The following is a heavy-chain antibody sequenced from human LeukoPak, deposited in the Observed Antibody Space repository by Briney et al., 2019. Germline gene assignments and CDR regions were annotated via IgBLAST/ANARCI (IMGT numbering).Heavy chain of an antibody. CDR1: GFTFSNSW. V-gene: IGHV3-7*01. J-gene: IGHJ4*02. CDR2: IKQDGSEK. CDR3: VRGSGWVFDY. Sequence: PGGSLRLSCAASGFTFSNSWMNWVRQAPGKGLEWLANIKQDGSEKYYVDSVKGRFTISRDNAKNSLYLQMNSLRAEDTALYYRVRGSGWVFDYWGQGTLVTVSS. D-gene: IGHD1-14*01.